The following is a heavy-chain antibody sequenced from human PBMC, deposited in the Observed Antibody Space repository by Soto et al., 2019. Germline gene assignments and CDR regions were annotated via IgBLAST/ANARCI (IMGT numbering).Heavy chain of an antibody. J-gene: IGHJ4*02. Sequence: QVLLVDSGGGVVQPGRSLRLSCAASGFTFSSYAMNWVRQAPGKGLEWVALISHDGINKYHADSVRGRFTISRDSSTNTLYLQMNSLRAADTAVYYCGRCTSTSCHLGSDYWGQGTLVTVSS. D-gene: IGHD2-2*01. V-gene: IGHV3-30-3*01. CDR1: GFTFSSYA. CDR2: ISHDGINK. CDR3: GRCTSTSCHLGSDY.